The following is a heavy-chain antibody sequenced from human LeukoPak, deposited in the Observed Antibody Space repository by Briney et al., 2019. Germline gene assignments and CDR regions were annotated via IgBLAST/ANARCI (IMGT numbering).Heavy chain of an antibody. CDR1: GFTFTSSA. CDR3: AADRKVFGDSSGSIYYYYYYMDV. CDR2: IVVGSGNT. D-gene: IGHD3-22*01. V-gene: IGHV1-58*02. J-gene: IGHJ6*03. Sequence: SVKVSCKASGFTFTSSAMQWVRQARGQRLEWIGWIVVGSGNTNYAQKFQERVTITRDMSTSTAYMELSSLRSEDTAVYYCAADRKVFGDSSGSIYYYYYYMDVWGKGTTVTVSS.